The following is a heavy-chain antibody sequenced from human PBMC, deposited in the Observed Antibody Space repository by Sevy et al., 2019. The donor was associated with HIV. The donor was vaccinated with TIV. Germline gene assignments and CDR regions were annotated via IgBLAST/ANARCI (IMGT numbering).Heavy chain of an antibody. CDR3: TRDQWQHLVRPHCDY. V-gene: IGHV3-49*04. CDR2: IRSKAYGGTT. Sequence: GGSLRLSCTGSGFTFGDYAVSWVRQAPGKGLEWVGFIRSKAYGGTTDYAASVKGRFTISRDDSKSIADLQMNSLKTEDIAVYYCTRDQWQHLVRPHCDYWGQGTLVTVSS. D-gene: IGHD6-13*01. J-gene: IGHJ4*02. CDR1: GFTFGDYA.